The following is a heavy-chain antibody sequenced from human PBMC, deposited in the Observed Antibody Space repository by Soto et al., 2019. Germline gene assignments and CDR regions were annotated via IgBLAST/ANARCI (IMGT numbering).Heavy chain of an antibody. CDR1: GFTFDDYA. CDR3: AKLFCTSTSCYRNDSDSYYYMDV. D-gene: IGHD2-2*02. CDR2: ISWNSDSM. Sequence: GGSLRLSCAASGFTFDDYAMHWVRQAPGKGLEWVSSISWNSDSMGYADSVKGRFTISRDNAKNSLYLQMNSLRVEDTALYYCAKLFCTSTSCYRNDSDSYYYMDVWGKGTTVTVSS. J-gene: IGHJ6*03. V-gene: IGHV3-9*01.